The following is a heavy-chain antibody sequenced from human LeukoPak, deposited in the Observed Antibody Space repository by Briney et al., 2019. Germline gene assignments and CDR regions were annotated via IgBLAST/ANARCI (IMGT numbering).Heavy chain of an antibody. D-gene: IGHD3-22*01. CDR1: GITFRIYA. V-gene: IGHV3-23*01. CDR2: ISGSGSMT. CDR3: AKTGDYFDSTDYYRPDAFDI. J-gene: IGHJ3*02. Sequence: GGSLRLSCAGSGITFRIYAMTWVRQAPGKGLEWVSAISGSGSMTYYADSVKGRFTISRDKSNYTLYLQMNSLRAEGTALYYCAKTGDYFDSTDYYRPDAFDIWGQGTMVTVSS.